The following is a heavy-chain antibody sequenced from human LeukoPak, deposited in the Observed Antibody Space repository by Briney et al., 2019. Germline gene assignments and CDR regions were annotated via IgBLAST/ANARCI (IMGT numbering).Heavy chain of an antibody. D-gene: IGHD5-18*01. CDR2: ISSSSSYI. J-gene: IGHJ4*02. V-gene: IGHV3-21*01. CDR1: GFTFSSYS. CDR3: AKVEDGYGDFDY. Sequence: PGGSLRLSCAASGFTFSSYSMNWVRQAPGKGLEWVSSISSSSSYIYYADSVKGRFTISRDNAKNSLYLQMNSLRAEDTAVYYCAKVEDGYGDFDYWGQGTLVTVSS.